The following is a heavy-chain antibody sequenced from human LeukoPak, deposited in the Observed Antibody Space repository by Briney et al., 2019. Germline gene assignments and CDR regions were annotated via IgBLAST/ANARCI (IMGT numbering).Heavy chain of an antibody. CDR3: TRDTVAVAGKGGFDY. J-gene: IGHJ4*02. D-gene: IGHD6-19*01. CDR1: GYTFTSYG. CDR2: ISAYNGNT. V-gene: IGHV1-18*01. Sequence: ASVKVSCKASGYTFTSYGISWVRQAPGQGLEWMGWISAYNGNTNYAQKLQGRVTMTTDTSTSTAYMELRSLRSDDTAVYYCTRDTVAVAGKGGFDYWGQGTLVTVSS.